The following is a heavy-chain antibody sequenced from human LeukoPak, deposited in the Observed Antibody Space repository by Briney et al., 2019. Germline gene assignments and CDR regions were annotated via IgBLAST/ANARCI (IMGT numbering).Heavy chain of an antibody. J-gene: IGHJ5*02. V-gene: IGHV3-23*01. CDR1: GFTFSSYA. Sequence: PGGSLRLSCAASGFTFSSYAMSWVRQAPGKGLEWVSAISGSGGSTYYADSVKGRFTTSRDNSKNTLYLQMNSLRAEDTAVYYCAKDRGSGWYGNWFDPWGQGTLVTVSS. CDR2: ISGSGGST. D-gene: IGHD6-19*01. CDR3: AKDRGSGWYGNWFDP.